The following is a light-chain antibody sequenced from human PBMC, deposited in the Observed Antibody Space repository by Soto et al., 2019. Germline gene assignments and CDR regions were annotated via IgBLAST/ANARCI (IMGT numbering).Light chain of an antibody. CDR2: DAS. CDR1: QSVSSY. Sequence: EIVLTQSPATLSLSPGERSTLSCRASQSVSSYLAWYQQKPGQAPRLLIYDASNRATGITARFSGSGSGTDFTLTISSLEPEDFAFYYCQQRNNWPWTVGPGTQVEIK. V-gene: IGKV3-11*01. J-gene: IGKJ1*01. CDR3: QQRNNWPWT.